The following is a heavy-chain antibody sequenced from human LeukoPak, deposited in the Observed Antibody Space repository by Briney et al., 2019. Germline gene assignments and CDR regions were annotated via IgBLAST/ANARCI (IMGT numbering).Heavy chain of an antibody. CDR2: INPNSGGT. Sequence: ASVKVSCKASGYTFTSYGISWVRQAPGQGLEWMGWINPNSGGTNYAQKFQGRVTMTRDTSITTAYMELSRLRSDDTAVYYCARGPMTTVTMTYWGQGILVTVSS. D-gene: IGHD4-17*01. CDR1: GYTFTSYG. V-gene: IGHV1-2*02. CDR3: ARGPMTTVTMTY. J-gene: IGHJ4*02.